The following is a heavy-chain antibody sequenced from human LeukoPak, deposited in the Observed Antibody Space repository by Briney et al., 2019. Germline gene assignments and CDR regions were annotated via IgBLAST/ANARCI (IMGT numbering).Heavy chain of an antibody. CDR2: INHSGST. V-gene: IGHV4-34*01. Sequence: PSETLSLTCAVYGGSFSGYYWSWIRPPPGKGLEWIGEINHSGSTNYNPSLKSRVTISVDTSKNQFSLKLSSVTAADTAVYYCARGKYSGYEWGQGTLVTVSS. D-gene: IGHD5-12*01. CDR3: ARGKYSGYE. J-gene: IGHJ4*02. CDR1: GGSFSGYY.